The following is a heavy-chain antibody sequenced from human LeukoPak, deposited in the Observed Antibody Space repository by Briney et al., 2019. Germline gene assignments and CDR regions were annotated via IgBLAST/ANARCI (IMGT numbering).Heavy chain of an antibody. CDR3: ARAIEVATRLHPFDY. D-gene: IGHD4-23*01. CDR2: IEQDGSEK. V-gene: IGHV3-7*01. Sequence: GGSLRLSCVASGFTFSSYWMSWVRQAPGKGLEWVANIEQDGSEKYYVDSVKGRFTISRDNAKNSLYLQMNSLRAEDTAVYYCARAIEVATRLHPFDYWGQGTLVTVSS. J-gene: IGHJ4*02. CDR1: GFTFSSYW.